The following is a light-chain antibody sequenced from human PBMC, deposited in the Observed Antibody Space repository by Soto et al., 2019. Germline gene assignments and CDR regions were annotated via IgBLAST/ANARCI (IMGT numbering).Light chain of an antibody. CDR2: GAS. CDR3: QQYNNWPPPYT. V-gene: IGKV3-15*01. CDR1: QSVSSN. J-gene: IGKJ2*01. Sequence: EIVMTQSPATQSVSPGERATLSGRASQSVSSNLAWYQQKPGQAPRLLIYGASTRATGIPARFSGSGSGTEFTLTISSLQSEDFAVYYCQQYNNWPPPYTFGQGTKLEIK.